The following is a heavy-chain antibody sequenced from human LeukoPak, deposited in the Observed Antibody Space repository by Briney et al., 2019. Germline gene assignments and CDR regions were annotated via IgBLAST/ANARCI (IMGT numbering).Heavy chain of an antibody. Sequence: VKVSCKASGGTFSSYTISWVRQAPGQGLEWMGRIIPIFGTANYAQKFQGRVTITTDESTSTAYMELSSLRSEDTAVYYCARNGDYGGELDYWGQGTLVTVSS. CDR2: IIPIFGTA. D-gene: IGHD4-23*01. V-gene: IGHV1-69*05. CDR1: GGTFSSYT. CDR3: ARNGDYGGELDY. J-gene: IGHJ4*02.